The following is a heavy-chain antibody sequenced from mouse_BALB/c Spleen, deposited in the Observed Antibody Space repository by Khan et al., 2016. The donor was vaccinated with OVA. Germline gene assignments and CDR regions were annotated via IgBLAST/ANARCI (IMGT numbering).Heavy chain of an antibody. Sequence: EVELVESGPSLVKPSQTLSLTCSVSGDSITSGYWNWIRKFPGNKLEYMGYITYSGSTYYNPSLKSRISITRDTSKNQYYLQLNSVTTEDTASYYCARSGFYAMDYWGQGTSVTVSS. J-gene: IGHJ4*01. V-gene: IGHV3-8*02. CDR1: GDSITSGY. CDR2: ITYSGST. D-gene: IGHD1-3*01. CDR3: ARSGFYAMDY.